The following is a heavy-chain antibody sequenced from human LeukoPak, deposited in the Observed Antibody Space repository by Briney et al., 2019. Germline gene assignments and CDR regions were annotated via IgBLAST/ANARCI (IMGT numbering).Heavy chain of an antibody. CDR3: ARVRHYYDSSGSRNWFDP. CDR1: GGSISSGSYY. D-gene: IGHD3-22*01. CDR2: IYTSGST. Sequence: PSQTLSLTCTVSGGSISSGSYYWSWIRQPAGKGLEWIGRIYTSGSTNYNPPLKSRVTISVDTSKNQFSLKLSSVTAADTAVYYCARVRHYYDSSGSRNWFDPWGQGTLVTVSS. J-gene: IGHJ5*02. V-gene: IGHV4-61*02.